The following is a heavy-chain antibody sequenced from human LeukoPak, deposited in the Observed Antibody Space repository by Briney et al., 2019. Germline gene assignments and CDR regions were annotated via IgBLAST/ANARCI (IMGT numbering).Heavy chain of an antibody. V-gene: IGHV3-48*04. Sequence: GGSLRLSCAASGFTFSSYAMSWVRQAPGKGLEWVSYISSSGSTIYYADSVKGRFTISRDNAKNSLYLQMNSLRAEDTAVYYCARDSRRELLHAFDVWGQGTMVTVSS. J-gene: IGHJ3*01. CDR3: ARDSRRELLHAFDV. CDR1: GFTFSSYA. CDR2: ISSSGSTI. D-gene: IGHD1-26*01.